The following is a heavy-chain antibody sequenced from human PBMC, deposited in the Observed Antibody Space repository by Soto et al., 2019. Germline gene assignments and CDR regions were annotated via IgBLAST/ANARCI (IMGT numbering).Heavy chain of an antibody. CDR2: ISGYNGNT. CDR1: GYTFSNYG. V-gene: IGHV1-18*01. CDR3: SRFIMVGGWFDPNYYHGMDV. D-gene: IGHD6-19*01. J-gene: IGHJ6*02. Sequence: QVQLVQSGAEVKKPGASVTVSCKTSGYTFSNYGINWVRQAPGQGLEWMGWISGYNGNTNYAQTVQGRVTMTTDTSTGTEHMELRSLKSDDTAIYYCSRFIMVGGWFDPNYYHGMDVWGQGTTVNVSS.